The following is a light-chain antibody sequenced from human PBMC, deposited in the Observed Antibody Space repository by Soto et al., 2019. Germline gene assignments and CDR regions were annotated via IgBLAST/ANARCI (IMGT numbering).Light chain of an antibody. CDR3: QQYSNWPLT. CDR1: QSVTHSY. J-gene: IGKJ4*01. V-gene: IGKV3-15*01. CDR2: GAS. Sequence: EIVMTQSPVTLSVSPGERATLSCRASQSVTHSYLAWYQQKPGQAPRLLIFGASTRAAGIPARFSGSRSGTEFTLTISSLQSEDFAVYYCQQYSNWPLTFGGGTKVEIK.